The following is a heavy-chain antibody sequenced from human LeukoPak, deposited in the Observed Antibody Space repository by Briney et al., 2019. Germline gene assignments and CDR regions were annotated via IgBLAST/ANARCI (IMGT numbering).Heavy chain of an antibody. J-gene: IGHJ5*02. CDR3: ATRGYCSSTSCYRDNGYNWFDP. Sequence: ASVKVSCKVSGYTLTELSMHWVRQAPGKGLEWMGGFYPEDGETIYAQKFQGRVTMTEDTSTDTAYMELSSLRSEDTAVYYCATRGYCSSTSCYRDNGYNWFDPWGQGTLVTVSS. V-gene: IGHV1-24*01. D-gene: IGHD2-2*01. CDR2: FYPEDGET. CDR1: GYTLTELS.